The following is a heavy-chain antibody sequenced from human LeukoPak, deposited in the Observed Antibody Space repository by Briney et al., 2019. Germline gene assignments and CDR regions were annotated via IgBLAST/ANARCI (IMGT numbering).Heavy chain of an antibody. CDR3: AKGRYHDSRGYYSLEHFDY. V-gene: IGHV3-30*18. D-gene: IGHD3-22*01. CDR2: ISYDGDDK. Sequence: GSSLRLSCAASGFPFTSYGMQWVRQAPGKGLEWVAVISYDGDDKYYADSVKGRFTISRDNSKNTLYLHMNSLRAEDTAVYYCAKGRYHDSRGYYSLEHFDYWGQGTLVTVSS. J-gene: IGHJ4*02. CDR1: GFPFTSYG.